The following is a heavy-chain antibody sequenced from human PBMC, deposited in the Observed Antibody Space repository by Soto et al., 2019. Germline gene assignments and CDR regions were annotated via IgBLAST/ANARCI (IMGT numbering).Heavy chain of an antibody. D-gene: IGHD1-1*01. CDR2: IYWDDDK. CDR3: AHRLGGFTWNDGYLDY. V-gene: IGHV2-5*02. Sequence: ESGPTLVNPTQTLILTCSFSGFSLTTRPVGVAWIRQPPGKALEWLAVIYWDDDKRYSPSLRSRLTISKDTSKNQVALSMTNMDPVDTATYYCAHRLGGFTWNDGYLDYWGQGTLVTVSS. CDR1: GFSLTTRPVG. J-gene: IGHJ4*02.